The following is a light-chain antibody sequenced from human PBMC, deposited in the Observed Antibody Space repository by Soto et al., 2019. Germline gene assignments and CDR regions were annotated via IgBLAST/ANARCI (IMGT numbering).Light chain of an antibody. CDR3: QQSYNTPRT. J-gene: IGKJ2*01. Sequence: DIQMTQSPSSLSASVGDRVTITCRAGQSISNFLNWYQQKPGEAPKLLIYGASTLRSGVPSRFSGSGSGTHFTLTISSLQPEDFATYYCQQSYNTPRTFGRGTSLEIK. CDR2: GAS. V-gene: IGKV1-39*01. CDR1: QSISNF.